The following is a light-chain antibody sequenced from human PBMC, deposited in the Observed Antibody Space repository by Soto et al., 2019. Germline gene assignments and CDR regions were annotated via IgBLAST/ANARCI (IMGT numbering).Light chain of an antibody. V-gene: IGKV3-20*01. J-gene: IGKJ1*01. CDR2: GAS. Sequence: ESVLSQSPATLSLSPGERATLSCRASQSVSNNYLAWYQQKPGQAPRLLIYGASSRATGIPDRFSGSGSGADFTLTIARLEPGDSAVYYCQQYGSSPRTFGQVTKVDI. CDR1: QSVSNNY. CDR3: QQYGSSPRT.